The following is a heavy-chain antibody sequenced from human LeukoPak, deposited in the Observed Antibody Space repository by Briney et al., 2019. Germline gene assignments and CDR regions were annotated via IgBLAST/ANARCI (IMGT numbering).Heavy chain of an antibody. Sequence: ASVKVFCKASGYTFTGYYMHWVRQAPGQGLEWMGWINPNSGGTNYAQKFQGRVTMTRDTSISTAYMELSRLRSDDTAVYYCARDPSDSSGWTLFDYWGQGTLVTLSS. J-gene: IGHJ4*02. CDR3: ARDPSDSSGWTLFDY. CDR1: GYTFTGYY. V-gene: IGHV1-2*02. D-gene: IGHD6-19*01. CDR2: INPNSGGT.